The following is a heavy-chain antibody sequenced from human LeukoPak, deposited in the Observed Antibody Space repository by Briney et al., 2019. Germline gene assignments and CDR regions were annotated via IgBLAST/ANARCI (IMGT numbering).Heavy chain of an antibody. V-gene: IGHV3-9*01. J-gene: IGHJ4*02. CDR1: GFTFDDYA. CDR3: AKISGAYDGYFDY. CDR2: ISWNSGSI. D-gene: IGHD5-12*01. Sequence: GGSLTLSCAASGFTFDDYAMHWVRQAPGKGLEWVSGISWNSGSIGYADSVKGRFTISRDNAKNSLYLQMNSLRAEDTALYYCAKISGAYDGYFDYWGQGTLVTVSS.